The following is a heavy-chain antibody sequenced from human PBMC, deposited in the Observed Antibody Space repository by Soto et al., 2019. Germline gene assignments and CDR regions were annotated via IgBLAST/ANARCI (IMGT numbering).Heavy chain of an antibody. CDR1: GGSISSYY. CDR3: ARIVVVPAAALYYFDY. D-gene: IGHD2-2*01. Sequence: SETLSLTCTVSGGSISSYYWSWIRQPPGKGLEWIGYIYYSGSTNYNPSLKSRVTISVDTSKNQFSLKLSSVTAADTAVYYCARIVVVPAAALYYFDYWGQGTLVTVSS. J-gene: IGHJ4*02. V-gene: IGHV4-59*01. CDR2: IYYSGST.